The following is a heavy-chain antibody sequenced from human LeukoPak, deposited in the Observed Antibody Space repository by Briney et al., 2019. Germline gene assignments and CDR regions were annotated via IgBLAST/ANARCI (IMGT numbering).Heavy chain of an antibody. CDR1: GGSFSGYY. J-gene: IGHJ4*02. D-gene: IGHD3-22*01. V-gene: IGHV4-34*01. CDR2: INDSGRT. Sequence: SETLSLTCAVNGGSFSGYYWSWIRQPPGKGLEWIGKINDSGRTNYNPSLKSRVTISVDTSKNQFSLKLSSVTAADTAVYYCARRSRYYDSSGYPKPFDYWGQGTLVTASS. CDR3: ARRSRYYDSSGYPKPFDY.